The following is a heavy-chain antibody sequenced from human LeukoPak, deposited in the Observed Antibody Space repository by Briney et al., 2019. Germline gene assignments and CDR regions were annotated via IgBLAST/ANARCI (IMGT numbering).Heavy chain of an antibody. V-gene: IGHV3-21*01. D-gene: IGHD6-13*01. J-gene: IGHJ4*02. CDR2: ISSSSSYI. Sequence: PGGSLRLSCAASGFTFSSYGMHWVRQAPGKGLEWVSSISSSSSYIYYADSVKGRFTISRDNTKNSLYLQMNSLRAEDTAVYYCARPPGQQLVPWDYWGQGTLVTVSS. CDR1: GFTFSSYG. CDR3: ARPPGQQLVPWDY.